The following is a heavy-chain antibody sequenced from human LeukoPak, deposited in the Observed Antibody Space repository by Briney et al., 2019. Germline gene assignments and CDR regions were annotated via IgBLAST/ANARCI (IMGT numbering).Heavy chain of an antibody. CDR3: AGDRSKRYSGSYYDVYFQH. D-gene: IGHD1-26*01. Sequence: ASVKVSCKASGYTFTGYYMHWVRQAPGQGLEWMGWINPNSGGTNYAQKFQGRVTMTRDTSISTAYMELSRLRSDDTAVYYCAGDRSKRYSGSYYDVYFQHWGQGTLVTVSS. V-gene: IGHV1-2*02. J-gene: IGHJ1*01. CDR1: GYTFTGYY. CDR2: INPNSGGT.